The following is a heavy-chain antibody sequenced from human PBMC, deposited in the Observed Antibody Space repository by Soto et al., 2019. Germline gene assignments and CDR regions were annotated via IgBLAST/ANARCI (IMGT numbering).Heavy chain of an antibody. D-gene: IGHD2-15*01. CDR2: MNPNSGNT. J-gene: IGHJ4*02. Sequence: QVQLVQSGAEVKKPGASVKVSCKASGYTFTSYDINWVRQATGQGLEWMGWMNPNSGNTGYAQKIKGRVNMTRNSSMSTADMELSSLRSEQTAVYYCARPQYCSGGSCYESYDYWGQGTLVTVSS. CDR3: ARPQYCSGGSCYESYDY. CDR1: GYTFTSYD. V-gene: IGHV1-8*01.